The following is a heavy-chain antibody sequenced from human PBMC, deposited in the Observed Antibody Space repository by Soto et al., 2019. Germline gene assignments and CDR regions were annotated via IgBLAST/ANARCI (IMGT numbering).Heavy chain of an antibody. CDR1: GFTFSSYG. J-gene: IGHJ4*02. V-gene: IGHV3-33*01. CDR3: ASGGSGSWDTLDY. D-gene: IGHD6-13*01. Sequence: QVQLVDSGGGVVQPGRSLRLSCAASGFTFSSYGMHWVRQAPGKGLEWVAVIWYDGSNKYYADSVKGRFTISRDNSKNTLYLQMNSLRAEDTAVYYCASGGSGSWDTLDYWGQGTLVTVSS. CDR2: IWYDGSNK.